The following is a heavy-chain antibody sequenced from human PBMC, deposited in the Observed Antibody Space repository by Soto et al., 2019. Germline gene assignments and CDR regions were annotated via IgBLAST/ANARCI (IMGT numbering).Heavy chain of an antibody. CDR3: ASNVPDYGLGYYYYGMDV. CDR1: GGSISSGDYY. V-gene: IGHV4-30-4*01. Sequence: SETLSLTCTVSGGSISSGDYYWSWIRQPPGKGLEWIGYIYYSGSTYYNPSLKSRVTISVDTSKNQFSLKLSSVTAADTAVYYCASNVPDYGLGYYYYGMDVWGQGTTVTVSS. CDR2: IYYSGST. J-gene: IGHJ6*02. D-gene: IGHD3-3*01.